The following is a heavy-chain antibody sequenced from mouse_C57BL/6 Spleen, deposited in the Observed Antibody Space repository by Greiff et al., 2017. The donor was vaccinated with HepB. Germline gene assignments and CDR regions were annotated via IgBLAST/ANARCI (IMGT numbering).Heavy chain of an antibody. CDR3: ASEGRRGFAY. CDR1: GYTFTSYW. V-gene: IGHV1-59*01. CDR2: IDPSDSYT. Sequence: QVQLQQSGAELVRPGTSVKLSCKASGYTFTSYWMHWVKQRPGQGLEWIGVIDPSDSYTNYNQKFKGKATLTVDTSSSTAYMQLSSLTSEDSAVYYCASEGRRGFAYWGQGTLVTVSA. D-gene: IGHD2-12*01. J-gene: IGHJ3*01.